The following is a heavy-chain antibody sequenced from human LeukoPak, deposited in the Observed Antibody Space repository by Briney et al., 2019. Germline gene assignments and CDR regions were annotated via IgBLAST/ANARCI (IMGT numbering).Heavy chain of an antibody. V-gene: IGHV1-18*01. CDR1: GYTFTSYG. Sequence: ASVKVSCKASGYTFTSYGISWVRRAPGQGLEWMGWISAYNGNTNYAQKLQGRVTMTTDTSTSTAYMELRSLRSDDTAVYYCAREDCSGGSCFFDYWGQGTLVTVSS. J-gene: IGHJ4*02. CDR2: ISAYNGNT. D-gene: IGHD2-15*01. CDR3: AREDCSGGSCFFDY.